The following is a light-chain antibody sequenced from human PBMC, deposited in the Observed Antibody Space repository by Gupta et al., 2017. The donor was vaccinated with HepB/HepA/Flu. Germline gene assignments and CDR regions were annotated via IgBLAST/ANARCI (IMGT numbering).Light chain of an antibody. CDR1: RSNIGAGYD. Sequence: QPVLMQPPSVSGAPGQRVTISCIGDRSNIGAGYDVHWYQQLPRRAPKLLIYGTNNRLSGVPDRFSASKSGTSASLVITGLQSDDEADYFCQSYDVTLSSLYVFGTGTTVTVL. CDR3: QSYDVTLSSLYV. CDR2: GTN. V-gene: IGLV1-40*01. J-gene: IGLJ1*01.